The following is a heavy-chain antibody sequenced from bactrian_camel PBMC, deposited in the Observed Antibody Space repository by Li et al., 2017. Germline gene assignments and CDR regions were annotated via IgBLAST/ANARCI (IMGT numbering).Heavy chain of an antibody. Sequence: DVQLVESGGGLAQPGDSLRLSCVASGFTFSTYDMSWVRQAPGKGLEWVSGINSGGGTTYYADSVKGRFTISRDDAKNTLYLQLNSLKTDDTAMYYCAIDWPPSPLDRDKDWGKGTQVTVS. CDR1: GFTFSTYD. V-gene: IGHV3S40*01. D-gene: IGHD5*01. CDR2: INSGGGTT. CDR3: AIDWPPSPLDRDKD. J-gene: IGHJ4*01.